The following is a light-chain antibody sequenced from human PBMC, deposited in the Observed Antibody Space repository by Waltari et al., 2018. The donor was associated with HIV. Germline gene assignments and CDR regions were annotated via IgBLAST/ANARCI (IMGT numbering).Light chain of an antibody. CDR2: EVS. Sequence: QSALTQPASVSGSPGQSIPLSCTGTSTDVGRYTFVSWYQQHPGKAPKLMIYEVSKRPSGVSNRFSGSKSGNTASLTISGLQAEDEADYYCCSYAGSSTWVFGGGTKLTVL. CDR3: CSYAGSSTWV. CDR1: STDVGRYTF. J-gene: IGLJ3*02. V-gene: IGLV2-23*02.